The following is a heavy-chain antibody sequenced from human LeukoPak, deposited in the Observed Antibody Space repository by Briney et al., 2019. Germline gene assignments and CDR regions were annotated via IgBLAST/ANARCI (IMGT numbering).Heavy chain of an antibody. CDR3: ARDRDVDTAMVTGSFDY. CDR1: GFTFSSYA. V-gene: IGHV3-30-3*01. Sequence: PGGSLRLSCAASGFTFSSYAMHWVRQAPGKGLEWVAVISYDGSNKYYADSVKGRFTISRDNSENTLYLQMNRLRAEDTAVYYCARDRDVDTAMVTGSFDYWGQGTLVTVSS. D-gene: IGHD5-18*01. J-gene: IGHJ4*02. CDR2: ISYDGSNK.